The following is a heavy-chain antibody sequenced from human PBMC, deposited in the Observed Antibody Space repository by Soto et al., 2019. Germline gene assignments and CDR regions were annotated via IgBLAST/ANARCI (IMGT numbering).Heavy chain of an antibody. V-gene: IGHV3-30-3*01. CDR3: ASSVMKWELIYHYGMDV. CDR2: VSYDGSNK. J-gene: IGHJ6*01. D-gene: IGHD1-26*01. CDR1: GFTFSSYA. Sequence: QVQMVESGGGVVQPGRSLRLSCAVSGFTFSSYAMQWVRQAPGKGLEWVAVVSYDGSNKFYADSVKGRFTISRDNSKNTLYLQMSSLRAEDTAVYYCASSVMKWELIYHYGMDVW.